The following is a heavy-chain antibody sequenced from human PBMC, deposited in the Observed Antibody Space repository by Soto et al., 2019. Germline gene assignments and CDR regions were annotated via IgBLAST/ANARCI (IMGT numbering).Heavy chain of an antibody. CDR1: GYTFTSYG. CDR2: ISAYNGNT. CDR3: ARDRGDYYDSSSYSYYYGMDV. D-gene: IGHD3-22*01. Sequence: QVQLVQSGAEVKKPGASVKVSCKASGYTFTSYGISWVRQAPGQGLEWMGWISAYNGNTNYAQKLQGRVTMTTDTSTSTAYMERRILRSDDTAVYYCARDRGDYYDSSSYSYYYGMDVWGQGTTFTVSS. J-gene: IGHJ6*02. V-gene: IGHV1-18*04.